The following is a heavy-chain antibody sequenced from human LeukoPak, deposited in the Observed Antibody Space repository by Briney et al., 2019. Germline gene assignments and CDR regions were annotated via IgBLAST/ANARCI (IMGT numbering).Heavy chain of an antibody. CDR2: IFHSGST. J-gene: IGHJ4*02. V-gene: IGHV4-59*01. CDR1: GGSISSSY. CDR3: ARGGGGYAFDY. Sequence: SETLSLTCTVSGGSISSSYWSWIRQSPGKGLEWIGDIFHSGSTNYNPSLKSRVTISVDTSKNQFSLKLTSVTAADTAVYHCARGGGGYAFDYWGQGTLVTVSP. D-gene: IGHD3-16*01.